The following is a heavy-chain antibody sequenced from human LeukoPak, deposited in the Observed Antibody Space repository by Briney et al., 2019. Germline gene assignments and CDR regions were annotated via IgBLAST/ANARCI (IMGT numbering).Heavy chain of an antibody. CDR3: AREVPPVAIYSFDY. CDR2: IWYDQIKK. D-gene: IGHD2-2*01. V-gene: IGHV3-33*01. Sequence: PGGSLTLSCAASGFSFNSYGMHWVRQAPGKGLEWVAVIWYDQIKKYYADSVKRRFTMSRDNSKNTLYLRMNSLRVADTAVYYCAREVPPVAIYSFDYWGQGTLVTVSS. CDR1: GFSFNSYG. J-gene: IGHJ4*02.